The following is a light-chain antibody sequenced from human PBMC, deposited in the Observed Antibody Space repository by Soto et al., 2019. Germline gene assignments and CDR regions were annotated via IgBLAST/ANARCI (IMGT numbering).Light chain of an antibody. V-gene: IGKV4-1*01. Sequence: DIVMPQSPDSLAVSLGERATINCKSRQRVLSTSNSRTSLAWYQQKPGQPPKVLIYWASTRESGVPDRFSGGGSGTDFTLTISSLQAEDVALYYCQQYYDTPRTFGQGTKVDIK. CDR2: WAS. CDR3: QQYYDTPRT. CDR1: QRVLSTSNSRTS. J-gene: IGKJ1*01.